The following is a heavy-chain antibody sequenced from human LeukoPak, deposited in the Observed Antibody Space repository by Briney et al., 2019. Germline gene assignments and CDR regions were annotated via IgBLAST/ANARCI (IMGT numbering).Heavy chain of an antibody. CDR2: INGNTGDT. D-gene: IGHD6-13*01. Sequence: SVKVSCKASGYTFTGHYVHWVRQAPGQGLEWMGWINGNTGDTNYAQRFQGRVTMIRETSISTMYMELSRLRSDDTAVYYCAREYSSSLFDYWGQGTLVTVSS. J-gene: IGHJ4*02. V-gene: IGHV1-2*02. CDR1: GYTFTGHY. CDR3: AREYSSSLFDY.